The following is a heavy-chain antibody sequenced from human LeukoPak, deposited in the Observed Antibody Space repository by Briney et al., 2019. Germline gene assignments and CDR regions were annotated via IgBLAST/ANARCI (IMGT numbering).Heavy chain of an antibody. V-gene: IGHV1-2*02. CDR1: GYIFTGYY. Sequence: ASVKVSCKASGYIFTGYYMHWVRQAPGQGLEWMGWINPNSGDTNYAQKLRGRVTMTRDTSITTAYMELSSLRSDDTAVYYCARPSCRASTCYYLFGPWGQGTLVTVSS. CDR3: ARPSCRASTCYYLFGP. D-gene: IGHD1-26*01. J-gene: IGHJ5*02. CDR2: INPNSGDT.